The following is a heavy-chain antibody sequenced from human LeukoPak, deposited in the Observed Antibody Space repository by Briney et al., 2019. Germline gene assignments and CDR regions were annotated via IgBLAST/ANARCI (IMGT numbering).Heavy chain of an antibody. CDR3: ARHERGHFG. V-gene: IGHV3-21*01. CDR1: GFTFSSYP. D-gene: IGHD3-3*01. CDR2: ISSSSSYI. J-gene: IGHJ4*02. Sequence: GRSLRLSCAASGFTFSSYPMHWVRQAPGKGLEWVSSISSSSSYIYYADSVKGRFTISRDNAKNSLYLQMNSLRAEDTAVYYCARHERGHFGWGQGTLVTVSS.